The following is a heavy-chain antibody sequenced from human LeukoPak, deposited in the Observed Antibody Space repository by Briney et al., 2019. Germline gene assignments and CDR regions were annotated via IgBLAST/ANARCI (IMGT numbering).Heavy chain of an antibody. Sequence: PSETLSLTCTVSGGSISTYYWTWIRQPAGKGLEWIGRVYNRGSTKYNPSLQSRVAMSVDTSKNQFSLKLSSVTAADTAVYYCARGQWLVGGNYYFDCWGQGTLVTVSS. CDR2: VYNRGST. J-gene: IGHJ4*02. D-gene: IGHD6-19*01. CDR1: GGSISTYY. CDR3: ARGQWLVGGNYYFDC. V-gene: IGHV4-4*07.